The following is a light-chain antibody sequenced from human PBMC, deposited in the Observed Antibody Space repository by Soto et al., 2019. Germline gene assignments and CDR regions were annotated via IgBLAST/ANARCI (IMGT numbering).Light chain of an antibody. Sequence: DIQMTQSPSTLSASVGDTVTITCRASQRISGWLAWHQQKPGKAPKLLIYDASSLESGVPSRFSGSGSGTEFTLTITSLQPDDFATYYCQQYNSYPWTFGQGTKVDTK. V-gene: IGKV1-5*01. CDR3: QQYNSYPWT. CDR1: QRISGW. CDR2: DAS. J-gene: IGKJ1*01.